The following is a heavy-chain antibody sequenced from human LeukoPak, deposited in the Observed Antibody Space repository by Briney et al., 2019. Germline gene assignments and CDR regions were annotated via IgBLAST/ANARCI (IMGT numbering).Heavy chain of an antibody. Sequence: ASVKVSCKASGYTFTSYYMHWVRQAPGQGLEWMGIINPSGGSTSYAQKFQGRVTMTRDTSTSTVYMELSSLRSEDTAVYYCARDRQQLDVGFYHYYYGMDVWGQGTTVTVSS. J-gene: IGHJ6*02. D-gene: IGHD6-13*01. CDR3: ARDRQQLDVGFYHYYYGMDV. V-gene: IGHV1-46*01. CDR2: INPSGGST. CDR1: GYTFTSYY.